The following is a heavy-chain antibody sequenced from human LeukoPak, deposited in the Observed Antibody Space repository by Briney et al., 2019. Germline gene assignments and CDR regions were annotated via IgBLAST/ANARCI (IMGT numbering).Heavy chain of an antibody. CDR2: IYHSGST. Sequence: GSLRLSCAASGFTFSSYAMSWVRQAPGKGLEWIGEIYHSGSTNYNPSLKSRVTISVDKSKNQFSLKLSSVTAADTAVYYCATLLPSYSSGWTMDDYWGQGTLVTVSS. CDR1: GFTFSSYAM. D-gene: IGHD6-19*01. J-gene: IGHJ4*02. V-gene: IGHV4-4*02. CDR3: ATLLPSYSSGWTMDDY.